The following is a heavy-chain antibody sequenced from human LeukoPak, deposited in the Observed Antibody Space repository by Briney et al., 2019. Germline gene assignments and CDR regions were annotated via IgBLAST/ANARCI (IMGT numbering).Heavy chain of an antibody. CDR2: INHSGST. Sequence: PSETLSLTCAVYGGSFSGYYWSWIRQPPGKGLEWIGEINHSGSTNYNPSLKSRVTISVDTSKNQFSLKLGSVTAADTAVYYCARVADELVGATVGATYFDYWGQGTLVTVSS. CDR1: GGSFSGYY. V-gene: IGHV4-34*01. CDR3: ARVADELVGATVGATYFDY. J-gene: IGHJ4*02. D-gene: IGHD1-26*01.